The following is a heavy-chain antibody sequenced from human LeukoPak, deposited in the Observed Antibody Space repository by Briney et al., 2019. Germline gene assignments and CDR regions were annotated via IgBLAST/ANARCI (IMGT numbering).Heavy chain of an antibody. Sequence: SQTLSLTCTVSGGSISSGDYYWSWIRQPPGKGLEWIGYIYYSGSTYYNPSLKSRVTISVDTSKNQFSLKLSSVTAADTAVYYCARLTPIYCSGGSCLDYWGQGTLVTVSS. CDR2: IYYSGST. CDR3: ARLTPIYCSGGSCLDY. J-gene: IGHJ4*02. CDR1: GGSISSGDYY. V-gene: IGHV4-30-4*08. D-gene: IGHD2-15*01.